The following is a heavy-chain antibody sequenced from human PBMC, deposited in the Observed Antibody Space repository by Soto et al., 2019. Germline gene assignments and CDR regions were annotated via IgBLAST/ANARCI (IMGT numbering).Heavy chain of an antibody. CDR3: AVKISFGAVNT. D-gene: IGHD3-16*01. Sequence: GESLKISCQASGYNFASNWIGWVRQMPGKGLEWMGFIYPSNSRTKYSPSFQGQVTISADKSIGTAYLQWSSLKASDTAMYYCAVKISFGAVNTWGQGTPVSVSS. CDR2: IYPSNSRT. V-gene: IGHV5-51*01. CDR1: GYNFASNW. J-gene: IGHJ5*02.